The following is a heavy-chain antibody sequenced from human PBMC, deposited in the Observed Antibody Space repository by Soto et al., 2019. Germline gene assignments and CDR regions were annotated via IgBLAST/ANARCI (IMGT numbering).Heavy chain of an antibody. CDR1: VHLFDNHW. D-gene: IGHD3-10*01. J-gene: IGHJ5*02. Sequence: GESLKISCKGPVHLFDNHWIGWVRQTPGKGLEWMGLIFTRDSETKTSPSFQGHVSFSVDNSINTVYLQWTSLKTTDTGIYFCARGYFDSGHGYDLWGQGTLVTVSS. CDR3: ARGYFDSGHGYDL. CDR2: IFTRDSET. V-gene: IGHV5-51*01.